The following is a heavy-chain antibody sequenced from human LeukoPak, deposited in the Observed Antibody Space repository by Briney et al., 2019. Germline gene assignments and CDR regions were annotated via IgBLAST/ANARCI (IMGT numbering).Heavy chain of an antibody. J-gene: IGHJ4*02. CDR1: GASIRNSGDY. V-gene: IGHV4-39*07. Sequence: SETLSLTCTVSGASIRNSGDYWGWIRQPPGKGLEWIGSIYYSGSTYYNPSLKSRVTISVDTSKNQFSLKLSSVTAADTAVYYCARDGLNYYDSSGLGAGFDYWGQGTLVTVSS. CDR2: IYYSGST. D-gene: IGHD3-22*01. CDR3: ARDGLNYYDSSGLGAGFDY.